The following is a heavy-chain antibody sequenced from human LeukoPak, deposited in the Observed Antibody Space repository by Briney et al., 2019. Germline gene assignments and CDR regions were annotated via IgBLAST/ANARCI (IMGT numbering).Heavy chain of an antibody. V-gene: IGHV4-39*01. J-gene: IGHJ6*03. D-gene: IGHD6-13*01. CDR3: ARHSSIAAAGNSYMDV. CDR2: IYYSGST. Sequence: SETLSLTCTVSGGSISSSRYYWGWIRQPPGKGLEWIGSIYYSGSTYYNPSLKSRVTISVDTSKNHFSLKLSSVTAADTAVYYCARHSSIAAAGNSYMDVWGKGTTVTISS. CDR1: GGSISSSRYY.